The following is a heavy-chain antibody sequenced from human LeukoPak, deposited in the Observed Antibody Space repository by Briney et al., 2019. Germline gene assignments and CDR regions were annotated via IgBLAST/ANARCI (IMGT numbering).Heavy chain of an antibody. Sequence: GGSLRLSCAASGFTFSSYWMHWVRRTPGKGLEWVSSITTSSSYMFYADSVRGRFTISRDNAENSLYLQMNSLRDEGTAVYYCARDPYSGGYGAYYYYYMDVWGKGTTVTVSS. CDR3: ARDPYSGGYGAYYYYYMDV. CDR2: ITTSSSYM. D-gene: IGHD6-19*01. V-gene: IGHV3-21*01. J-gene: IGHJ6*03. CDR1: GFTFSSYW.